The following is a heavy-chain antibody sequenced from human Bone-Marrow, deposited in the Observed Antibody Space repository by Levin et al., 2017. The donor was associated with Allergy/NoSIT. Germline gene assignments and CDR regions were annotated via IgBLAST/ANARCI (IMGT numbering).Heavy chain of an antibody. CDR2: ISYDGSNK. V-gene: IGHV3-30-3*01. J-gene: IGHJ4*02. CDR3: ARATWIQLWLRY. D-gene: IGHD5-18*01. Sequence: GGSLRLSCAASGFTFSSYAMHWVRQAPGKGLEWVAVISYDGSNKYYADSVKGRFTISRDNSKNTLYLQMNSLRAEDTAVYYCARATWIQLWLRYWGQGTLVTVSS. CDR1: GFTFSSYA.